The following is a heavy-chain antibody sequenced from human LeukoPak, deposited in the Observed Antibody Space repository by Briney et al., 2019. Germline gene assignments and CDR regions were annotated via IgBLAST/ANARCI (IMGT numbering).Heavy chain of an antibody. D-gene: IGHD3-22*01. CDR2: ISSSSSYI. CDR1: GFTFSSYA. Sequence: PGGSLRLSCVASGFTFSSYAMTWVRQAPGKGLEWVSSISSSSSYIYYADSVKGRFTISRDNAKNSLYLQMNSLRAEDTAVYYCARVGFYDTSGYRAFDIWGQGTMVTVSS. V-gene: IGHV3-21*01. J-gene: IGHJ3*02. CDR3: ARVGFYDTSGYRAFDI.